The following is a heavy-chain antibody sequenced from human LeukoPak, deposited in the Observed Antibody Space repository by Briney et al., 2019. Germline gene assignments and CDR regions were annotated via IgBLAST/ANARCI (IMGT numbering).Heavy chain of an antibody. J-gene: IGHJ4*02. D-gene: IGHD3-22*01. CDR2: IIPIFGTA. CDR3: ASYLYYYDSSGYYKLDY. CDR1: GGTFSSYA. V-gene: IGHV1-69*13. Sequence: ASVKVSCKASGGTFSSYAISWVRQAPGQGLEWVGGIIPIFGTANYAQKFQGRVTITADESTSTAYMELSSLRSEDTAVYYCASYLYYYDSSGYYKLDYWGQGTLVTVSS.